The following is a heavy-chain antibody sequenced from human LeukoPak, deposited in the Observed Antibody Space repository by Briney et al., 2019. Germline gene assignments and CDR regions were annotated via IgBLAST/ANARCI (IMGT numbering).Heavy chain of an antibody. D-gene: IGHD6-19*01. CDR1: GGTFSSYA. V-gene: IGHV1-69*04. CDR2: IIPILGIA. J-gene: IGHJ4*02. Sequence: GASVKVSCKASGGTFSSYAISWVRQAPGQGLEWMGRIIPILGIANYAQKFQGRVTITADKSTSTAYMELSSLRSEDTAVYYCARDDRSGWLAFDYWGQGTLVTVSS. CDR3: ARDDRSGWLAFDY.